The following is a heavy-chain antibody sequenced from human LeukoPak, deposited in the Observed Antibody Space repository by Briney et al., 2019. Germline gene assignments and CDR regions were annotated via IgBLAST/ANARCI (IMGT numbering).Heavy chain of an antibody. CDR1: GFTFSDYA. J-gene: IGHJ3*02. CDR3: AKVRGTYNVGAFDI. CDR2: ISGSGGTT. Sequence: SLTLSCAPSGFTFSDYAMSWVRQAPGKGREWVSSISGSGGTTYHADSVKGRFNISRDNSKNTLYMQMNSLRAEDTAVYYCAKVRGTYNVGAFDIWGQGTMVTVSS. V-gene: IGHV3-23*01. D-gene: IGHD1-26*01.